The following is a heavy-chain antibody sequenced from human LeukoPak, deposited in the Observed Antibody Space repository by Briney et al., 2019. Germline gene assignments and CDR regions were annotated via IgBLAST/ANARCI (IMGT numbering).Heavy chain of an antibody. Sequence: GGSLRLSCAASGFTLSDYYMSWIRQAPGKGLELVSYISGSGTYTNYADSVKGRFTISRDNAKNSQYLQMSSLRAEDTAVYYCARWRDGGRYFDYWGQGTLVTVSS. V-gene: IGHV3-11*06. J-gene: IGHJ4*02. CDR3: ARWRDGGRYFDY. CDR2: ISGSGTYT. D-gene: IGHD1-26*01. CDR1: GFTLSDYY.